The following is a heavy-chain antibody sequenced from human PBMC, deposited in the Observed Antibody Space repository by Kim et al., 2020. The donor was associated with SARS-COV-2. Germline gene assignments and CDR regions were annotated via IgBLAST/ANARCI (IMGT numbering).Heavy chain of an antibody. D-gene: IGHD3-10*01. CDR3: ARTRKGSGVPFDY. Sequence: SPSSQGHVTISADKSISTAYLQWSSLKASDTAMYYCARTRKGSGVPFDYWGQGTLVTVSS. J-gene: IGHJ4*02. V-gene: IGHV5-10-1*01.